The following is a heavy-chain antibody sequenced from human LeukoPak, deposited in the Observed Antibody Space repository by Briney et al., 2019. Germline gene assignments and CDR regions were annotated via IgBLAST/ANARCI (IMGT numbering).Heavy chain of an antibody. CDR3: ARGEDGTGDYRPTYFDS. V-gene: IGHV3-48*01. D-gene: IGHD4-17*01. Sequence: GGSLRLSCAASGFTFSSYSMNWVRQAPGKGLEWVSYISSSSSSTIYYADSVKGRFTISRDNAKNSLYLQMNSLRAEDTAVYYCARGEDGTGDYRPTYFDSWGQGTLVTVSS. CDR2: ISSSSSSTI. CDR1: GFTFSSYS. J-gene: IGHJ4*02.